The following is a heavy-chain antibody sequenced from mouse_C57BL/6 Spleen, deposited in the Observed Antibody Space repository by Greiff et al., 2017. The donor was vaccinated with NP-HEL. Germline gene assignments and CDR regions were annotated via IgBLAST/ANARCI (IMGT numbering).Heavy chain of an antibody. Sequence: VQLQQSGPGLVAPSQRLSITCTVSGFSFTSYALSWVRQPPGKGLEWLGVIWTGGGTHYNSAPQSRLSISKDISKSQVFLKMNRLQTDDTARYYCARTENWDLDYWGQGTTLTVSS. CDR3: ARTENWDLDY. CDR1: GFSFTSYA. CDR2: IWTGGGT. D-gene: IGHD4-1*01. V-gene: IGHV2-9-1*01. J-gene: IGHJ2*01.